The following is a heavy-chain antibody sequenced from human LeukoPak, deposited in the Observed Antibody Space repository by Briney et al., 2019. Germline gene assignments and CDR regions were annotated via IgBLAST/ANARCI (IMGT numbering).Heavy chain of an antibody. CDR3: AKTTVGYSSGRYPGWPADC. Sequence: RGGPLTLSCAASGFTFNTYAIYWVRQAREKGLEWVSGYCGSGGCTYYADSVKGRFTISRDNSKNTVYLQMNSLTADDTAIYYCAKTTVGYSSGRYPGWPADCWGQGTLVTVSS. CDR1: GFTFNTYA. CDR2: YCGSGGCT. J-gene: IGHJ4*02. V-gene: IGHV3-23*01. D-gene: IGHD6-19*01.